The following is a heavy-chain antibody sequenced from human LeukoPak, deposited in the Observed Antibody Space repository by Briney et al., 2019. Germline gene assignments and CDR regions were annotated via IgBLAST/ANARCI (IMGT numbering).Heavy chain of an antibody. D-gene: IGHD6-13*01. CDR1: GYAFTSYG. CDR3: AVDVEQQRVRAVYY. V-gene: IGHV1-18*01. J-gene: IGHJ4*02. CDR2: IRAYNGNT. Sequence: ASVKVSCKASGYAFTSYGNSWGRQAPGQGLGWLGWIRAYNGNTNYAQKFQDRVAMTSDTSTKTAYLVLRSLMSDDTAAAYCAVDVEQQRVRAVYYWGQETLVTASS.